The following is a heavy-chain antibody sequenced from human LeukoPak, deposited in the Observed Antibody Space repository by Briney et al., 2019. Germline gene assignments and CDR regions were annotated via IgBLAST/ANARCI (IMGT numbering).Heavy chain of an antibody. Sequence: ASVKVSCKASGYTFTGYYMHWVRQAPGQGLEWMGWINPNSGGTNYAQKFQGRVTMTRDTSISTAYMELSRLRSDDTAVYYCARGSVIAAAGHLYYYYYMDVWGKGTTVTVSS. CDR2: INPNSGGT. V-gene: IGHV1-2*02. J-gene: IGHJ6*03. CDR3: ARGSVIAAAGHLYYYYYMDV. D-gene: IGHD6-13*01. CDR1: GYTFTGYY.